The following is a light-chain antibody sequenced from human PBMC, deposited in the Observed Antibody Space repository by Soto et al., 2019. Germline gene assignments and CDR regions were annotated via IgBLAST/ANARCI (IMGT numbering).Light chain of an antibody. CDR3: QQRSNWPPIT. Sequence: EIVLTQSPATLFLSPGERATLSCRASQGIGSYLAWYQQKPGQAPRLLIYDASDRATGIPARFSGSVSGTDFTLTISSLEPEDFAVYYCQQRSNWPPITFGQGTRLEIK. CDR2: DAS. V-gene: IGKV3-11*01. J-gene: IGKJ5*01. CDR1: QGIGSY.